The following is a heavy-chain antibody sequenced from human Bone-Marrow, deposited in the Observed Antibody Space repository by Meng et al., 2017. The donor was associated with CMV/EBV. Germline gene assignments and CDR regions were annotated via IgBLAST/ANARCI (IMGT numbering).Heavy chain of an antibody. Sequence: ESLKISCPASGFTFSSYAMSWVRQAPGKGLEWVSAISGSGGSTYYADSVKGRFTISRDKSKNTLYLQMNSLRAEDTAVYYCTTARFHSSSSFAPWGQGTLVTVSS. V-gene: IGHV3-23*01. CDR2: ISGSGGST. CDR3: TTARFHSSSSFAP. J-gene: IGHJ5*02. CDR1: GFTFSSYA. D-gene: IGHD2-2*01.